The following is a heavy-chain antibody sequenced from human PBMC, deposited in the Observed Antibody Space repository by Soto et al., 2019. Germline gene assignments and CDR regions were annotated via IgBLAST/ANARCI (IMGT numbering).Heavy chain of an antibody. J-gene: IGHJ5*02. CDR3: ARYSAYRAYDSPVHP. D-gene: IGHD5-12*01. CDR1: GATSDTYA. Sequence: QVQLVQSGAAVKAPGSSVKVSCKPSGATSDTYAISWVRQAPGQGLDWMGGIIPLSGTVTYAQRFQGRVTITAVESTRTVYMELSSLTSEDTAVYYCARYSAYRAYDSPVHPLGQGTLVTVSS. V-gene: IGHV1-69*01. CDR2: IIPLSGTV.